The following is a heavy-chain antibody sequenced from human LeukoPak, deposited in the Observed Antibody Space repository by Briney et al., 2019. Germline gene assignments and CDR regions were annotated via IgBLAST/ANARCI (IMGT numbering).Heavy chain of an antibody. CDR2: ISGGST. D-gene: IGHD6-19*01. J-gene: IGHJ4*02. Sequence: PGGSLRLSCAASGFTVSSNEMSWVRQAPGKGLEWVSSISGGSTYYADSRKGRFTISRDNAKNSLYLQMNSLRAEDTAVYYCARDPYSSGWLFDYWGQGTLVTVSS. V-gene: IGHV3-38-3*01. CDR3: ARDPYSSGWLFDY. CDR1: GFTVSSNE.